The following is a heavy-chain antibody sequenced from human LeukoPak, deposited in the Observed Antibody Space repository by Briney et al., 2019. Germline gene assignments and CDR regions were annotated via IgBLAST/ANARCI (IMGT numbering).Heavy chain of an antibody. V-gene: IGHV3-23*01. J-gene: IGHJ4*02. D-gene: IGHD2-21*02. CDR3: ATGMPVRLIVVVTATSYYFDY. Sequence: SCKASGGTFSSYAMSWVRQAPGKGLEWVSAISGSGGSTYYADSVKGRFTISRDNSKNTLYLQMNSLRAEDTAVYYCATGMPVRLIVVVTATSYYFDYWGQGTLVTVSS. CDR2: ISGSGGST. CDR1: GGTFSSYA.